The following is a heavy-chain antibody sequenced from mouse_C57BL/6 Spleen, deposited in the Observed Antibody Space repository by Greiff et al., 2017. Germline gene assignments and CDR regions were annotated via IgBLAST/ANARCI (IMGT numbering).Heavy chain of an antibody. CDR1: GYSITSGYY. Sequence: DVQLVESGPGLVKPSQSLSLTCSVSGYSITSGYYWYWIRQFPGNKLEWMGLIPYDGSNNYNPSLKNPTSITRNASKTQFFLKLNSVTTEDTATYDCARDLPGIYYYGSLDYWGQGTTLTVSS. V-gene: IGHV3-6*01. J-gene: IGHJ2*01. CDR3: ARDLPGIYYYGSLDY. D-gene: IGHD1-1*01. CDR2: IPYDGSN.